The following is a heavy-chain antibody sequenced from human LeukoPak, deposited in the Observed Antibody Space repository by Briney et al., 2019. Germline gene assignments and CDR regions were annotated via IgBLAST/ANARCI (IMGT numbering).Heavy chain of an antibody. V-gene: IGHV4-61*02. D-gene: IGHD1-1*01. Sequence: SENLSLTCTVSGGSISSGSYYWSWIRQPAGKGLEWIGRIYTSGSTNYNPSLKSRVTISVDTSKNQFSLKLSSVTAADTAVYYCARTYNERYWYFDPWGRGTLVTVSS. CDR1: GGSISSGSYY. CDR3: ARTYNERYWYFDP. J-gene: IGHJ2*01. CDR2: IYTSGST.